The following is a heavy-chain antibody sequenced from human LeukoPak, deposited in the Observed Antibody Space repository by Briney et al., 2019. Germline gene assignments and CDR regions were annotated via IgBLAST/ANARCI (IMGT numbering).Heavy chain of an antibody. D-gene: IGHD2-15*01. V-gene: IGHV3-30-3*01. J-gene: IGHJ4*02. CDR3: ASGTGDQYCSGGSCYFDY. Sequence: GRSLRLSCAASGFTFSSYAMHWVRQAPGKGLEWVAVISYDGSNKYYADSVKGRFTISRDNSKNTLYLQMNSLRAEDTAVYYCASGTGDQYCSGGSCYFDYWGQGTLVTVSS. CDR2: ISYDGSNK. CDR1: GFTFSSYA.